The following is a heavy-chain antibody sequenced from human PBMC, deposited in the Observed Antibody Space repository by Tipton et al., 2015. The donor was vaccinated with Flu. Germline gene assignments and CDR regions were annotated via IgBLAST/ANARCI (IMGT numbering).Heavy chain of an antibody. Sequence: TLSLTCTVPGGSISSGGYYWSWIRQHPGKGLEWIGYIYYSGSTYYNPSLKSRVTISVDTSKNQFSLKLSSVTAADTAVYYCAREASSSPFKNWFDPWGQGTLVTVSS. J-gene: IGHJ5*02. D-gene: IGHD6-6*01. CDR3: AREASSSPFKNWFDP. CDR1: GGSISSGGYY. V-gene: IGHV4-31*03. CDR2: IYYSGST.